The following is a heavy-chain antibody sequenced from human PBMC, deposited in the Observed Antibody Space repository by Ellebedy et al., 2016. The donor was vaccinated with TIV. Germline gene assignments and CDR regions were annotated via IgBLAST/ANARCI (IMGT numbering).Heavy chain of an antibody. D-gene: IGHD4-11*01. CDR1: GFSVSNND. V-gene: IGHV3-53*01. CDR2: IYSGGYDGASR. CDR3: AKAREETLQYGYGMDV. J-gene: IGHJ6*02. Sequence: PGGSLRLSCAASGFSVSNNDMSWVRQAPGKGLEWISLIYSGGYDGASRYYADSVRGRFTISRDNSKNTLYLQLNSLRADDTAVYYCAKAREETLQYGYGMDVWGQGTTVTVSS.